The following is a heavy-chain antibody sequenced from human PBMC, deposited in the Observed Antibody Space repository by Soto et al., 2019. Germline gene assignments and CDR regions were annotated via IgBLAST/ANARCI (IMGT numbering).Heavy chain of an antibody. V-gene: IGHV3-48*02. D-gene: IGHD1-26*01. CDR2: ISSNSVTI. CDR1: GFSFNMYS. CDR3: VREDILGTRSFDY. J-gene: IGHJ4*02. Sequence: EVRLVESGGGLVQPGGSLRLSCVASGFSFNMYSMNWVCQAPGKGLEWVSYISSNSVTIYDTDSGRGRFTISRDNAKNLLYLQMNSLRDEDTAVYYCVREDILGTRSFDYWGQGTLVTVSS.